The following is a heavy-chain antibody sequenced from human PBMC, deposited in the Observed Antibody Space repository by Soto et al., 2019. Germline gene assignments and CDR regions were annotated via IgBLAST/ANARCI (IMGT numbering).Heavy chain of an antibody. CDR2: ISTSSSAI. CDR1: GFTLSSYS. CDR3: ARDLYYYDSSALGWFDP. D-gene: IGHD3-22*01. V-gene: IGHV3-48*04. J-gene: IGHJ5*02. Sequence: GGSLRLSCAASGFTLSSYSMNWVRQAPGKGLEWVSYISTSSSAIYYADSVKGRFTISRDNAKNSLYLQMNSLRAEDTALYYCARDLYYYDSSALGWFDPWGQGTLVTVSS.